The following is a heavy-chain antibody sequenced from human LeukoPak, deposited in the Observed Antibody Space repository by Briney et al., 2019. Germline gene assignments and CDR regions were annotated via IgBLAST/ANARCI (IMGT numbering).Heavy chain of an antibody. D-gene: IGHD1-26*01. CDR2: IRQDGGLK. J-gene: IGHJ4*02. Sequence: GGSLRLSCTASGFTFSSYWMSWVRQAPGKGLEWVANIRQDGGLKHYVDSVKGRFTISRDNAENSLYLQMNSLRAEDTAVYYCAREIVGAIKSYFDYWGQGTLVTVSS. CDR1: GFTFSSYW. CDR3: AREIVGAIKSYFDY. V-gene: IGHV3-7*01.